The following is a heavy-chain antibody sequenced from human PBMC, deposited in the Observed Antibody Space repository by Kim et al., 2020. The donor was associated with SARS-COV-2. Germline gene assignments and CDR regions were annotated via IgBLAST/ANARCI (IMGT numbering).Heavy chain of an antibody. CDR2: IYYSGST. D-gene: IGHD3-10*01. CDR3: ARSMVRGVITLDY. CDR1: GGSISSYY. J-gene: IGHJ4*02. Sequence: SETLSLTCTVSGGSISSYYWSWIRQPPGKGLEWIGYIYYSGSTNYNPSLKSRVTISVDTSKNQFSLKLSSVTAADTAVYYCARSMVRGVITLDYWGQGTL. V-gene: IGHV4-59*01.